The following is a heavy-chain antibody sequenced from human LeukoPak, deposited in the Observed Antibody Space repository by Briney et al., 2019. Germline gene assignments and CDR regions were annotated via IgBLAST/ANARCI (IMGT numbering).Heavy chain of an antibody. CDR3: ARGYCSSTSCYRDYYYYYGMDV. CDR2: INHSVRT. Sequence: SETLSLTCAVYGGSFSGYYWSWIRPPPGEGLEWIGEINHSVRTTYNPSLKSRVTISVDTSKNQLSLKLSSVTAAVTAVYYCARGYCSSTSCYRDYYYYYGMDVWGKGTTVTVSS. D-gene: IGHD2-2*02. V-gene: IGHV4-34*01. J-gene: IGHJ6*04. CDR1: GGSFSGYY.